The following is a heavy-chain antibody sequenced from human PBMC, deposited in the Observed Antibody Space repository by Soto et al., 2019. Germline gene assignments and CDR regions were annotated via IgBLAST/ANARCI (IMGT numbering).Heavy chain of an antibody. CDR3: ARDGYSSGWYNWFDP. CDR1: GGTFSCYA. J-gene: IGHJ5*02. CDR2: IIPIFGTA. D-gene: IGHD6-19*01. Sequence: SVKVSCKASGGTFSCYAICWVRHAPGQGLEWMGGIIPIFGTANYAQKFQGRVTITADESTSTAYMELSSLRSEDTAVYYCARDGYSSGWYNWFDPWGQGTLVTVSS. V-gene: IGHV1-69*13.